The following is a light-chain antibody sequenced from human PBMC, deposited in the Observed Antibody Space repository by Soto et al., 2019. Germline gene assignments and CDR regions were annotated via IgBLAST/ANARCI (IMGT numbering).Light chain of an antibody. J-gene: IGKJ1*01. CDR1: QSISSW. CDR2: DAS. Sequence: DIQMTQSPSTLSASVGDRVTITCRASQSISSWLAWYQQKPGKAPKLLIYDASTLESGIPSRFSGSGSGTEFTLTISSLQTDDFAFYYCQQYNGWSAFGQGTKVDIK. V-gene: IGKV1-5*01. CDR3: QQYNGWSA.